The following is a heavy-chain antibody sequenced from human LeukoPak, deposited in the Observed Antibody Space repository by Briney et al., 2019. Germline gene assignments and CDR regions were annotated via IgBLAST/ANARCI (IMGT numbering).Heavy chain of an antibody. V-gene: IGHV4-4*07. CDR3: AREHGGYCTGGSCLLY. CDR2: IHTSGST. CDR1: GGSITTYF. J-gene: IGHJ4*02. D-gene: IGHD2-15*01. Sequence: SETLSLTCTVSGGSITTYFWSWIRQPAAKGLEWIGRIHTSGSTNYNPSLKSRVTMSVDMSKNQFSLKLTSVTAADTAVYFCAREHGGYCTGGSCLLYWGQGTLVTVSS.